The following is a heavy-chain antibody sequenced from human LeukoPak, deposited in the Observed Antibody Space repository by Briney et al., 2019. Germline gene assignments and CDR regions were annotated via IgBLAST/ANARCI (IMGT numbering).Heavy chain of an antibody. V-gene: IGHV3-23*01. J-gene: IGHJ4*02. CDR1: GFTFSSYA. D-gene: IGHD1-26*01. CDR2: ISGSGGST. Sequence: GGSLRLSCAASGFTFSSYAMSWVRQAPGKGLEWVSAISGSGGSTYYADSVKGRFTISRDNSKNTLYLQMNSLRAEDTAVYYCARPGVDGSYGYWGQGTLVTVSS. CDR3: ARPGVDGSYGY.